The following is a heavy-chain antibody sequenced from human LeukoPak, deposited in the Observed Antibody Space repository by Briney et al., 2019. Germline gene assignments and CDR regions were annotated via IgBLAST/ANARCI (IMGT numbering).Heavy chain of an antibody. D-gene: IGHD5-24*01. J-gene: IGHJ4*02. CDR3: AKDMWRRDGYNPLGIFDY. Sequence: GGSLRLSCAAAGITFSSYALSWVRQAPGKELEWVSAISGSGDSTYYADSVKGRFTISRDNSKNTVSLQMNSLGAEDTAVYYCAKDMWRRDGYNPLGIFDYWGQGTLVTVS. V-gene: IGHV3-23*01. CDR2: ISGSGDST. CDR1: GITFSSYA.